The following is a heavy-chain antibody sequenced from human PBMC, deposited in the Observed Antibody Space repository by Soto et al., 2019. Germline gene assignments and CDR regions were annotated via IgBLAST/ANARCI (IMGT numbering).Heavy chain of an antibody. Sequence: QVQLVQSGAEVKKPGASVKVSCKASGYTFTNHDINWVRQATGQGLAWMGWMNPNSGNVGYAQKFQGRVTMTRNTSISTAYMELSSLRSEDTAVYYCARGYSNYGYYGMDVWGQGTTVTVSS. CDR2: MNPNSGNV. CDR3: ARGYSNYGYYGMDV. V-gene: IGHV1-8*01. J-gene: IGHJ6*02. D-gene: IGHD4-4*01. CDR1: GYTFTNHD.